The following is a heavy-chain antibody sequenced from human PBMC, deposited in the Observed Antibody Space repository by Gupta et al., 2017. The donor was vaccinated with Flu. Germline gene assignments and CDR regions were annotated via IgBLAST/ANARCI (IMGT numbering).Heavy chain of an antibody. CDR2: ISSSDT. J-gene: IGHJ6*02. CDR1: GFTVSTYS. Sequence: EVRLVESGGGLVKPGGSLRLSCAASGFTVSTYSINWVRQAPGKGLEWVSSISSSDTYYADSVKGRFTISRDNAKKSLYLQMNSLRAEDTAVYYCARDRSLSEQQLEAGVLDNLLYFYYYGMDVWGQGTTVTVSS. V-gene: IGHV3-21*01. CDR3: ARDRSLSEQQLEAGVLDNLLYFYYYGMDV. D-gene: IGHD6-13*01.